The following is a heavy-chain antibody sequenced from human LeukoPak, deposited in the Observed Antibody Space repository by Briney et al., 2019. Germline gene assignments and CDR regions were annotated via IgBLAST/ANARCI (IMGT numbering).Heavy chain of an antibody. Sequence: ASVKVSCKASGGTFSSYAISWVRQAPGQRLEWMGWINAGNGNTKYSQKFQGRVTITRDTSASTAYMELSSLRSEDTAVYYCARAPWFGELFFDYWGQGTLVTVSS. CDR1: GGTFSSYA. J-gene: IGHJ4*02. CDR3: ARAPWFGELFFDY. V-gene: IGHV1-3*01. CDR2: INAGNGNT. D-gene: IGHD3-10*01.